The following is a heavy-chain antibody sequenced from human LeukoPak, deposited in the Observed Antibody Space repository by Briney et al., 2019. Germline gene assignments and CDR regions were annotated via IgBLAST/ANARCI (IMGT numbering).Heavy chain of an antibody. Sequence: SETLSLTCAVYGGSFSSYYWIFIRQPPGKGLEWIGEFDDGERTNYNPSLKSRATRSVDTSKNQFSLKLSSVTAADTAMYYCASRFTMPLIRGAFDIWGQGTMVIVSS. V-gene: IGHV4-34*01. CDR3: ASRFTMPLIRGAFDI. CDR1: GGSFSSYY. D-gene: IGHD3-10*01. J-gene: IGHJ3*02. CDR2: FDDGERT.